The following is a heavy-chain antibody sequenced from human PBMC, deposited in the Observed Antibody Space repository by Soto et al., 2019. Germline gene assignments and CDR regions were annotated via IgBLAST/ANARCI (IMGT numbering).Heavy chain of an antibody. V-gene: IGHV4-30-4*01. CDR3: ARAPLGVVPAAIDWFDP. CDR1: GGSISSGDYY. J-gene: IGHJ5*02. CDR2: IYYSGST. Sequence: QVQLQESGPGLVKPSQTLSLTCTVSGGSISSGDYYWSWIRQPPGKGLEWIGYIYYSGSTYYNPSLKSRVTISVDTSKNQFSLKLSSVTAADTAVYHCARAPLGVVPAAIDWFDPWGQGTLVTVSS. D-gene: IGHD2-2*02.